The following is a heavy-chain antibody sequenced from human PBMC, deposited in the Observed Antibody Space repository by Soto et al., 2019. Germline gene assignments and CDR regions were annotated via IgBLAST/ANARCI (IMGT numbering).Heavy chain of an antibody. J-gene: IGHJ4*02. CDR2: TSWDGGST. Sequence: EVQLVESGGVVVQPGGSLRLSCAASGFTFDDYTMHWVRQAPGKGLEWVSLTSWDGGSTYYADSVKGRFTISRDNSKNSLYLQMNSLRTEDTALYYCAKGPYVWGSYPDYWGQGTLVTVSS. CDR1: GFTFDDYT. V-gene: IGHV3-43*01. D-gene: IGHD3-16*01. CDR3: AKGPYVWGSYPDY.